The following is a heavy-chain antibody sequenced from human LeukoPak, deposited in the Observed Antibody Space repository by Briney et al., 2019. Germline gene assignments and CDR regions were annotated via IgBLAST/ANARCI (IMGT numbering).Heavy chain of an antibody. J-gene: IGHJ4*02. CDR2: IYYSGST. CDR3: ARRSSCSGGSCSLGLDY. Sequence: NPSETLSLTCTVSGGSISSGSYYRSWIRQPAGKGLEWIGSIYYSGSTYYNPSLKSRVTISVDTSKNQFSLKLSSVTAADTAVYYCARRSSCSGGSCSLGLDYWGQGTLVTVSS. V-gene: IGHV4-39*01. D-gene: IGHD2-15*01. CDR1: GGSISSGSYY.